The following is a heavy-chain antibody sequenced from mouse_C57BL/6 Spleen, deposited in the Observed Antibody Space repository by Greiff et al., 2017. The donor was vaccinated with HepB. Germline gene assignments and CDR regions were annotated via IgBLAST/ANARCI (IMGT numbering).Heavy chain of an antibody. V-gene: IGHV1-81*01. D-gene: IGHD2-3*01. Sequence: QVQLKQSGAELARPGASVKLSCKASGYSFTSYGISWVKQRTGQGLEWIGEIYPRSGNTYYNEKFKGKATLTADKSSSTAYMELRSLTSEDSAVYFCARAMDDGDFDYWGQGTTLTVSS. CDR2: IYPRSGNT. CDR3: ARAMDDGDFDY. J-gene: IGHJ2*01. CDR1: GYSFTSYG.